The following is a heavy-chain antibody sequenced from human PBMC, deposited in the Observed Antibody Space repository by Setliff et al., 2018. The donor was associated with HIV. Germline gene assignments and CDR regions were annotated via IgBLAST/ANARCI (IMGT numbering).Heavy chain of an antibody. CDR3: VKEGRTSTVFDY. D-gene: IGHD1-7*01. CDR1: GGSISSSNW. CDR2: VSDGGT. J-gene: IGHJ4*02. V-gene: IGHV4-4*02. Sequence: SETLSLTCAVSGGSISSSNWWSWVRQPPGKGLEWIGEVSDGGTKYNPSLQGRATTSVDRSKNQFSLELRSVTAADTAVYYCVKEGRTSTVFDYWGQGVMVTVSS.